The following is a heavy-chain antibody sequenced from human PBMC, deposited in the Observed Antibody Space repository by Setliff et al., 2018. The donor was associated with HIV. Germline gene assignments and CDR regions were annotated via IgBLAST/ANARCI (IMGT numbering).Heavy chain of an antibody. CDR1: GGSISSGYYY. CDR3: ARGFDYAQRPPLYYFDY. CDR2: IYYSGNP. D-gene: IGHD2-2*01. J-gene: IGHJ4*02. Sequence: NPSETLSLTCTVSGGSISSGYYYWSWIRQHPGKGLEWIGYIYYSGNPFYNPSLRSRVTISLDTSKNQFSLKLSSVTAADTAVYYCARGFDYAQRPPLYYFDYWGQGTLVTVFS. V-gene: IGHV4-31*03.